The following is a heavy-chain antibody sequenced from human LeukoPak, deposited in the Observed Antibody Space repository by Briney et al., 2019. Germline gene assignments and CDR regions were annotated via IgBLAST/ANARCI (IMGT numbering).Heavy chain of an antibody. Sequence: ASVKVSCKASGGTFSSYAISWVRQAPGQGLEWMGRIIPILGIANYAQKFQGRVTTTADKSTSTAYMELSSLRSEDTAVYYCARNIEYSSPVYYYYGMDVWGQGTTVTVSS. D-gene: IGHD6-6*01. CDR2: IIPILGIA. CDR3: ARNIEYSSPVYYYYGMDV. J-gene: IGHJ6*02. V-gene: IGHV1-69*04. CDR1: GGTFSSYA.